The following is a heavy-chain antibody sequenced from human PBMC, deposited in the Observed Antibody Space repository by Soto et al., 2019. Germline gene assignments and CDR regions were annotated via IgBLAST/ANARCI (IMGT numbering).Heavy chain of an antibody. J-gene: IGHJ6*02. V-gene: IGHV2-5*01. D-gene: IGHD2-2*01. CDR1: GFSLSTSGVG. Sequence: ESGPTLVNPTQTLTLTCTFSGFSLSTSGVGVGWIRQPPGKALEWLALIYWNDDKRYSPSLKSRLTITKDTSKNQVVLTMTNMDPVDTATYYCAHLSDIVVVPAAKTDMSILWEKKEYYYYYGMDVWGQGTTVTVSS. CDR3: AHLSDIVVVPAAKTDMSILWEKKEYYYYYGMDV. CDR2: IYWNDDK.